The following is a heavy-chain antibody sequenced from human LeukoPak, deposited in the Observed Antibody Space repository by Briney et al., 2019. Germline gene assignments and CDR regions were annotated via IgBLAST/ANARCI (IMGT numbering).Heavy chain of an antibody. D-gene: IGHD4-11*01. CDR1: GFTFSSYS. V-gene: IGHV3-48*01. CDR3: ARGLAHDY. J-gene: IGHJ4*02. Sequence: GGSLGLSCAASGFTFSSYSMNWVRQAPGKGLEWVSYISSSSSTIYYADSVKGRFIISRDNAKNSLYLQMNSLRAEDTAVYYCARGLAHDYWGQGTLVTVSS. CDR2: ISSSSSTI.